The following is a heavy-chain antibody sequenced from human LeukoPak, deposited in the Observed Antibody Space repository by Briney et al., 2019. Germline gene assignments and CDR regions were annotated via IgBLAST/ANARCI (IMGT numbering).Heavy chain of an antibody. CDR3: ARGVVVVVVAATRPYYYYYMDV. V-gene: IGHV4-34*01. CDR1: GRSFSGYY. D-gene: IGHD2-15*01. J-gene: IGHJ6*03. CDR2: INHSGST. Sequence: SETLSLTCAVYGRSFSGYYWSWIRQPPGKGLEWIGEINHSGSTNYNPSLKNRVTISVDTSKNQFSLKLSSVTAADTAVYYCARGVVVVVVAATRPYYYYYMDVWGKGTTVTVSS.